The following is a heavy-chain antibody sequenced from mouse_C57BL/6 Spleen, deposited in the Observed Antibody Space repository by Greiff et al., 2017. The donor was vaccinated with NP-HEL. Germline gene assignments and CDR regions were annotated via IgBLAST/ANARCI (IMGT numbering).Heavy chain of an antibody. CDR1: GYTFTSYW. D-gene: IGHD4-1*01. CDR3: ARYLGRRYYAMDY. V-gene: IGHV1-69*01. J-gene: IGHJ4*01. Sequence: QVQLQQPGAELVMPGASVKLSCKASGYTFTSYWMHWVKQRPGQGLEWIGEIDPSDSYTNYNQKFKGKSTFTVDKSSSTAYMQLSSLTSEDSAVDYCARYLGRRYYAMDYWGQGTSVTVSS. CDR2: IDPSDSYT.